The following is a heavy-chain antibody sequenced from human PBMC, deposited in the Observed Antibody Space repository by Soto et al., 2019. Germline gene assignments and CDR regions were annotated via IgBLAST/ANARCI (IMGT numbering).Heavy chain of an antibody. CDR1: EYTFTSYY. V-gene: IGHV1-46*01. CDR2: INPSGGST. CDR3: ARGSDMGSVFDY. D-gene: IGHD6-25*01. J-gene: IGHJ4*02. Sequence: GASVKVSCKASEYTFTSYYMHWVRQAPGQGLEWMGIINPSGGSTVYSQKFQDRVTLTRDTSTSTVYMEVSSLRSEDTVIYYCARGSDMGSVFDYWGQGTLVTVSS.